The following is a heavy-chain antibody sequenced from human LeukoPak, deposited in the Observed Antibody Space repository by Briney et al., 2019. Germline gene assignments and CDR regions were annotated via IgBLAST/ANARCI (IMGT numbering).Heavy chain of an antibody. CDR1: GFTVSTNY. J-gene: IGHJ4*02. CDR3: AKDLGSYALGGYFDY. Sequence: GGSLRLSCAASGFTVSTNYLTWVRQAPGKGLEWVSVIYSDGSTYYADSVKGRFTISRDNSKNTLYLQMNSLRAEDTAVYYCAKDLGSYALGGYFDYWGQGTLVTVSS. CDR2: IYSDGST. D-gene: IGHD3-16*01. V-gene: IGHV3-53*01.